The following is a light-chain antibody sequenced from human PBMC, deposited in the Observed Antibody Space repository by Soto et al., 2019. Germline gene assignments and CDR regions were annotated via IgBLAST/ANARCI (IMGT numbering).Light chain of an antibody. CDR2: KAS. CDR3: QHYNSYPYT. Sequence: DIQMTQSPSTLSASVGARVTITCRASQTISNWLAWYQQRPGKAPNLLIYKASNLESGVSSRFSGSGFGTEFTLTISSLQPDDFATYYCQHYNSYPYTFGQGTKLEIK. V-gene: IGKV1-5*03. CDR1: QTISNW. J-gene: IGKJ2*01.